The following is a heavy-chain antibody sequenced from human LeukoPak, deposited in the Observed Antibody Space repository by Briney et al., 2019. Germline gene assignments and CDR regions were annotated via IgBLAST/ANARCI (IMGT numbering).Heavy chain of an antibody. CDR2: INHSGST. CDR3: ARLASWSVTTRRWFDP. V-gene: IGHV4-34*01. J-gene: IGHJ5*02. Sequence: SETLSLTCAVYGGSFSGYYWSWIRQPPGKRLEWIGEINHSGSTNYNPSLKSRVTISVDTSKNQFSLKLSSVTAADTAVYYCARLASWSVTTRRWFDPWGQGTLVTVSS. D-gene: IGHD4-17*01. CDR1: GGSFSGYY.